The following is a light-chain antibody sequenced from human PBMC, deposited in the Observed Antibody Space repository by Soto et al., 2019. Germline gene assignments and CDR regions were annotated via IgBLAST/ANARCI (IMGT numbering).Light chain of an antibody. J-gene: IGKJ4*01. V-gene: IGKV4-1*01. Sequence: DIVMTQSPDSLAVSLGERATINCKSSQSGLYNSNNNNYLAWYPQKPGQPPKLLFYWASARESGVPDRFSGSGSGTDFTLNISSLQAADVAIYHCQQYYVIPVTFGGGTKVAIK. CDR1: QSGLYNSNNNNY. CDR3: QQYYVIPVT. CDR2: WAS.